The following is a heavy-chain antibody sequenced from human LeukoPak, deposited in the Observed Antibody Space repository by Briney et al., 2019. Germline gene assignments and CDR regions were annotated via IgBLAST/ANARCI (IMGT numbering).Heavy chain of an antibody. V-gene: IGHV1-18*01. CDR2: ISAYNGNT. J-gene: IGHJ4*02. CDR1: GYTFTSYG. D-gene: IGHD6-19*01. Sequence: ASVKVSCKASGYTFTSYGISWVRQAPGQGLEWMGWISAYNGNTNYAQKLQGRVTMTTYTSTSTAYMELRSLRSDDTAVYYCARDLKRYSSGREMFYFDYWGQGTLVTVSS. CDR3: ARDLKRYSSGREMFYFDY.